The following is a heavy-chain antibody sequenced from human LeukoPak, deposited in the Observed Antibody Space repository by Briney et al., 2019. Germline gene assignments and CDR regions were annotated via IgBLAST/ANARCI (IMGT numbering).Heavy chain of an antibody. CDR2: ISWNSGSI. CDR3: AELGITMIGGV. D-gene: IGHD3-10*02. CDR1: GFTFDDYA. Sequence: QSGGSLRLSCAASGFTFDDYAMHWVRQAPGKGLEWVSGISWNSGSIGYADSVKGRFTISRDNAKNSLYLQMNSLRAEDTAVYYCAELGITMIGGVWGKGTTVTISP. V-gene: IGHV3-9*01. J-gene: IGHJ6*04.